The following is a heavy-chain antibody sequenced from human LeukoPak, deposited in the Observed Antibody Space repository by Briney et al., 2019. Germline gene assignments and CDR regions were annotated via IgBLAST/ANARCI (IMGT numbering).Heavy chain of an antibody. CDR2: ISAYNGNT. Sequence: ASVKLSCKASGYTFTSCGISWVRQAPGQGLEWMGRISAYNGNTNYAQKLHSRLTMTTDTSTSTAYMELRSLRSDDTAVYYCARALGTGYSGRYFFDYWCQGTLVTVSS. J-gene: IGHJ4*02. CDR3: ARALGTGYSGRYFFDY. V-gene: IGHV1-18*01. D-gene: IGHD1-26*01. CDR1: GYTFTSCG.